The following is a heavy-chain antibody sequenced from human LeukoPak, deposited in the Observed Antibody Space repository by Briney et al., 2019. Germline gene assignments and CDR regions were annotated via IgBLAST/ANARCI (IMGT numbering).Heavy chain of an antibody. CDR1: GFTFSSYW. D-gene: IGHD3-3*01. Sequence: PGGSLRLSCAASGFTFSSYWMSWVRQAPGKGLEWVANIKQDGSEKYSVDSVKGRFTISRDNAKNSLYLQMNSLRAEDTAVYYCARERTTIFGVVIPHGASDIWGQGTMVTVSS. V-gene: IGHV3-7*01. J-gene: IGHJ3*02. CDR3: ARERTTIFGVVIPHGASDI. CDR2: IKQDGSEK.